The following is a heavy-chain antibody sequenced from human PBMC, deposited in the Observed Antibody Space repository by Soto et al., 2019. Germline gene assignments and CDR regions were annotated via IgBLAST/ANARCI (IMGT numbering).Heavy chain of an antibody. J-gene: IGHJ6*02. CDR3: ARTGDTAHDYYYYYGMDV. D-gene: IGHD5-18*01. V-gene: IGHV6-1*01. CDR1: GDSVSSNSAA. Sequence: SQTLSLTCAISGDSVSSNSAAWNWIRLSPSRGLEWLGRTYYRSKWYSVYAPSVKSRITINPDTSKNQFSLQLNSVTPEDTAVYYCARTGDTAHDYYYYYGMDVWGQGTTVTVSS. CDR2: TYYRSKWYS.